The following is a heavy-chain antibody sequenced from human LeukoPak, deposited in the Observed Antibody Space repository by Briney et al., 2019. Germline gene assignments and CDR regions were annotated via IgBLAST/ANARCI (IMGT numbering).Heavy chain of an antibody. CDR3: AAVGYCSGGSCYSAFDI. D-gene: IGHD2-15*01. V-gene: IGHV7-4-1*02. CDR1: GYTFTSYA. J-gene: IGHJ4*02. Sequence: ASVKVSCKASGYTFTSYAMNWVRQAPGQGLEWMGWINTNTGNPTYAQGFTGRFAFSLDTSVSTAYLQISSLKAEDTAVYYCAAVGYCSGGSCYSAFDIWGQGTLVTVSS. CDR2: INTNTGNP.